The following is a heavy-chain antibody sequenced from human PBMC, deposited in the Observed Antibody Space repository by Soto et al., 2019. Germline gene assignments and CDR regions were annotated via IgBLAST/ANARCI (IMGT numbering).Heavy chain of an antibody. CDR3: ARDGGYDSSGYSRPGMDV. CDR1: GGSISSGGYY. V-gene: IGHV4-31*03. Sequence: PSETLSLTCTVSGGSISSGGYYWSWIRQHPGKGLEWIGYIYYSGSTYYNPSLKSRVTISVDTSKNQFSLKLSSVTAADTAVYYCARDGGYDSSGYSRPGMDVWGQGTTVTVSS. CDR2: IYYSGST. D-gene: IGHD3-22*01. J-gene: IGHJ6*02.